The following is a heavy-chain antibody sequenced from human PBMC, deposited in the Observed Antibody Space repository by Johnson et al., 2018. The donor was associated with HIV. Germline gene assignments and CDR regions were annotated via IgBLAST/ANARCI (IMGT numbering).Heavy chain of an antibody. Sequence: QVQLVESGGGVFQPGRSLRLSCAASVFTFSSYAMHWVRQAPGKGLEWVAVISYDGSNKYYADSVKGRFTISRDNSKNTLYLHMISLRVEDTAVYYCAKASLRGYSYVSYAFYIWGQGTMVTVSS. CDR2: ISYDGSNK. J-gene: IGHJ3*02. CDR1: VFTFSSYA. D-gene: IGHD5-18*01. V-gene: IGHV3-30*14. CDR3: AKASLRGYSYVSYAFYI.